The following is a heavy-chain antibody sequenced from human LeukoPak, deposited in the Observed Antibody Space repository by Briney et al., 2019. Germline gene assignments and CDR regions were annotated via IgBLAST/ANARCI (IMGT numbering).Heavy chain of an antibody. D-gene: IGHD2-15*01. V-gene: IGHV5-51*01. CDR2: IYPGDSDT. CDR1: GYSFTSYW. Sequence: GESLKISCKGSGYSFTSYWIGWVRQMPGKGLEWMGIIYPGDSDTRYSPSFQGQVTISADKSISTAYLQWSSLKASDTAMYYCARHKYCSGGSYHQDYWGQGTLVTVSS. CDR3: ARHKYCSGGSYHQDY. J-gene: IGHJ4*02.